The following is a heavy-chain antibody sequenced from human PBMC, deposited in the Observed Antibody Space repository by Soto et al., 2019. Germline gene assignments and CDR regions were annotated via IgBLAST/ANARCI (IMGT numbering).Heavy chain of an antibody. V-gene: IGHV3-53*01. J-gene: IGHJ6*02. CDR1: GFTVSSNY. CDR3: ARGLGFFLTIFGVVIGKDYYGMDV. D-gene: IGHD3-3*01. Sequence: PAGSLRLSCAASGFTVSSNYMSWVRQAPGKGLEWVSVIYSGGSTYYADSVKGRFTISRDNSKNTLYLQMNSLRAEDTAVYYCARGLGFFLTIFGVVIGKDYYGMDVWGQGTTVTVSS. CDR2: IYSGGST.